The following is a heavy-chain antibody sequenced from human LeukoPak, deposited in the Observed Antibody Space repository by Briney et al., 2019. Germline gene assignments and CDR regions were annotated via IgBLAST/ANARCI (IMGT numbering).Heavy chain of an antibody. CDR1: GFTFSSYA. V-gene: IGHV3-23*01. CDR3: AKDMVFGVVIYPPSTNFDY. J-gene: IGHJ4*02. Sequence: QTGGSLRLSCAASGFTFSSYAMSWVRQAPGKGLEWVSAISGSGGSTYYADSVKGRFTISRDNSKNTLYLQMNSLRAEDTAVYYCAKDMVFGVVIYPPSTNFDYWGQGTLVTVSS. CDR2: ISGSGGST. D-gene: IGHD3-3*01.